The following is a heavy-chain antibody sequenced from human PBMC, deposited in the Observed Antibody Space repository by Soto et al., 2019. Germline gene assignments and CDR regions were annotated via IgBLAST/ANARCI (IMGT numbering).Heavy chain of an antibody. CDR2: INPSGGSA. J-gene: IGHJ4*02. D-gene: IGHD2-15*01. V-gene: IGHV1-46*01. Sequence: ASVKVSCKASGYTFTRYTVHWVRQAPGQGLEWMAMINPSGGSAYYVQTFEGRVTLTSDTSTSTVFMELSSLRSEDTAVYYCARMKGGGSEYFFDYWGQGTLVTVSS. CDR3: ARMKGGGSEYFFDY. CDR1: GYTFTRYT.